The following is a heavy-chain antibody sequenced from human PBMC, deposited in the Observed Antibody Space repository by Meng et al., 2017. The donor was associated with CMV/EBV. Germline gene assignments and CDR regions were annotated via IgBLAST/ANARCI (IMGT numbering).Heavy chain of an antibody. CDR1: GFTFSSYS. J-gene: IGHJ4*02. CDR2: ISSSSSYI. Sequence: GESLKISCAASGFTFSSYSMNWVRQAPGKGLEWVSSISSSSSYIYYADSVKGRLTISRDNAKNSLYLQMNSLRAEDTAVYYCARDLGYCSGGSCYSYYFDYWGQGTLVTVSS. D-gene: IGHD2-15*01. V-gene: IGHV3-21*01. CDR3: ARDLGYCSGGSCYSYYFDY.